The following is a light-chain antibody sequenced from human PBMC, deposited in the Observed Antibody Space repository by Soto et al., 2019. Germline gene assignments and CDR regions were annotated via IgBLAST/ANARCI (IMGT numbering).Light chain of an antibody. CDR2: GAS. V-gene: IGKV3-15*01. Sequence: EIVMTQSPATLSVSPGERGTLSCRASQSVSSNLAWYQQKPGQAPRLLIYGASTRATGIPARFSGSRSGTEFTSTISSLHSEDFSVYYCQQYNNWPWTFGQGTKVEIK. CDR1: QSVSSN. CDR3: QQYNNWPWT. J-gene: IGKJ1*01.